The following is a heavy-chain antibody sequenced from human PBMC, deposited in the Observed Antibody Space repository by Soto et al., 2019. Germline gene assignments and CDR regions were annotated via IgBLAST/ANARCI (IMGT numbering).Heavy chain of an antibody. D-gene: IGHD1-1*01. J-gene: IGHJ4*02. V-gene: IGHV3-23*01. CDR2: VSENGGVT. CDR1: GITLSNHA. CDR3: VPGSSGTRGEDS. Sequence: EVQLLESGGGLVQPGGSLRLSCAASGITLSNHAMTWVRQAPGKGLEWVSTVSENGGVTYYADSVRGRFTISRDNSRNTLYLQVNNLRAEDTAVYYCVPGSSGTRGEDSWGPGALVTVSS.